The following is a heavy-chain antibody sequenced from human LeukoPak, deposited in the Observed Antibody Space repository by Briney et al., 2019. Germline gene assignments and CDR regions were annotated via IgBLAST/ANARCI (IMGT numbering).Heavy chain of an antibody. CDR3: ARDTEIAAAGNFDY. CDR2: IYYSGST. J-gene: IGHJ4*02. V-gene: IGHV4-39*01. D-gene: IGHD6-13*01. CDR1: GGSIRSGDHY. Sequence: SETLSLTCNVSGGSIRSGDHYWGWIRQPPGKGLEWIGSIYYSGSTYYNPSLKSRVTISVDTSKNQFSLKLSSVTAADTAVYYCARDTEIAAAGNFDYWGQGTLVTVSS.